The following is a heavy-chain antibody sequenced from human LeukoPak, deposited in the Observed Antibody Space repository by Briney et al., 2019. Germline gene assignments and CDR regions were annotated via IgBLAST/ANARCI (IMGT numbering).Heavy chain of an antibody. Sequence: GRSLRLSCAASGFPFSSYGMHWVRQAPGKGLEWVAVIWYNGDNKYYADSVQGRSTISRDNSKNTLSLQMNSLRAEDTAVYYCARDVGLRSAPRYWGQGTLVTVSS. V-gene: IGHV3-33*01. D-gene: IGHD2/OR15-2a*01. CDR3: ARDVGLRSAPRY. CDR1: GFPFSSYG. J-gene: IGHJ4*02. CDR2: IWYNGDNK.